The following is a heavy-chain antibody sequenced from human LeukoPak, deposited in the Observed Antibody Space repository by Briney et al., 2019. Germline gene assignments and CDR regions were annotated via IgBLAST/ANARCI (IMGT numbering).Heavy chain of an antibody. V-gene: IGHV4-30-4*07. CDR2: INYSGST. CDR1: GGSISSGGYS. CDR3: ASHAYDSGAYAY. J-gene: IGHJ4*02. D-gene: IGHD3-22*01. Sequence: PSETLSLTCTVSGGSISSGGYSWSWIRQPPGKGLEWIGYINYSGSTYYNPSLKSRVTISGDTSKNQFSLKATSVTAADTAVYYCASHAYDSGAYAYWGQGTLVTVSS.